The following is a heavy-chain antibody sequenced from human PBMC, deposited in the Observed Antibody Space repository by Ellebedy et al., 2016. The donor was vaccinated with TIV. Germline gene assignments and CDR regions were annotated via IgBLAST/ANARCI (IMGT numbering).Heavy chain of an antibody. CDR3: ARRSTSGPYNWFDP. Sequence: SETLSLXCAVYGGSFSGYYWSWFRQPAGKGLEWIGRVDTSGGTNYNPSLKSRVTMSVDTSKNQFSLKLTSVTAADTAVYYCARRSTSGPYNWFDPWGQGTLVTVSS. D-gene: IGHD6-19*01. V-gene: IGHV4-59*10. CDR2: VDTSGGT. CDR1: GGSFSGYY. J-gene: IGHJ5*02.